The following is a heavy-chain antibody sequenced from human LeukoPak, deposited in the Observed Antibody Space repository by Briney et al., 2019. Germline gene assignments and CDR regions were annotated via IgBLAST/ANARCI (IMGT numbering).Heavy chain of an antibody. Sequence: SETLSLTCTVSGGFFSSSTYNWAWSRRPPGKGLEWIGSINYSGSTYYNPSLKSRVTLSVDTSKNQFSLKLSSVTAADTAVYFCARLWYFWGQGTLVTVSS. J-gene: IGHJ4*02. V-gene: IGHV4-39*01. CDR2: INYSGST. CDR1: GGFFSSSTYN. D-gene: IGHD1-14*01. CDR3: ARLWYF.